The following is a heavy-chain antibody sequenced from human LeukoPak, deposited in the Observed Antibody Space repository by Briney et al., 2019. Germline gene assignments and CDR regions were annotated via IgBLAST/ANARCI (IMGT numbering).Heavy chain of an antibody. CDR2: ISGSDGTR. CDR3: AKGRESGVTTVIVDY. J-gene: IGHJ4*02. CDR1: GFTFSSYW. V-gene: IGHV3-23*01. D-gene: IGHD4-17*01. Sequence: PGGSLRLSCAASGFTFSSYWMSWVRQAPGKGLEWVSVISGSDGTRYYADSLKGRFTISRDNSKNTLYLQMNTLRAEDTAMYYCAKGRESGVTTVIVDYWGQGTLVTVSS.